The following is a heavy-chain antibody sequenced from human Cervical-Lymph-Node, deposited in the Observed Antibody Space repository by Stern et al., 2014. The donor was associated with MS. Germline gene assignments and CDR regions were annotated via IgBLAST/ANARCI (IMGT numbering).Heavy chain of an antibody. V-gene: IGHV1-2*02. CDR2: INPNSGGT. Sequence: QVQLVESGAEAKAPGASMKVSCRASGYIFTDYYLHWVRQAPGQGLEWLGWINPNSGGTNYAQNFQGRVTMTRDTSISTAYMELRWLGYADTAVYYCARGSGTAYELRGDYWGQGTLVTVSS. J-gene: IGHJ4*01. D-gene: IGHD2-21*02. CDR3: ARGSGTAYELRGDY. CDR1: GYIFTDYY.